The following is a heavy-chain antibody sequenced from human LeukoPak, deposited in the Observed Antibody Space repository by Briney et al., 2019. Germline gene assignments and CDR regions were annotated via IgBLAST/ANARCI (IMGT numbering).Heavy chain of an antibody. CDR3: ARLLVAAAPFDY. V-gene: IGHV4-59*08. CDR2: IYYSGST. Sequence: SETLSLTCTVSGGSISSYYWSWIRQPPGKGLEWIGYIYYSGSTNYNPSLTSRVTISVDTSKNQFSLKLSSVTAADTAAYYCARLLVAAAPFDYWGQGTLVTVSS. CDR1: GGSISSYY. D-gene: IGHD2-15*01. J-gene: IGHJ4*02.